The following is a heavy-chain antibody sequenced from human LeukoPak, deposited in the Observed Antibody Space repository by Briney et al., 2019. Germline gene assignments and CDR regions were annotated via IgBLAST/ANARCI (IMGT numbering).Heavy chain of an antibody. D-gene: IGHD3-10*01. CDR2: INHRGST. V-gene: IGHV4-34*01. Sequence: SETLSLTCAVYGGSFSGYYWSWIRQPPGKGLEWIGEINHRGSTNYNPSLKSRVTISVDTFKNQFSLKLSSVTAADTAVYYCARDERWARWFVILYWGQGTLVTVSS. J-gene: IGHJ4*02. CDR1: GGSFSGYY. CDR3: ARDERWARWFVILY.